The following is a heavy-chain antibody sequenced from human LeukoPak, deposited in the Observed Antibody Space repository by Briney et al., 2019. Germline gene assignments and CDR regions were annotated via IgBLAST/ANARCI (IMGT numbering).Heavy chain of an antibody. CDR3: ARDDTQYATYYFDY. CDR2: ISSSSSYI. V-gene: IGHV3-21*01. J-gene: IGHJ4*02. Sequence: GGSVRLSCAASGFTFSSYSMNWVRQAPGKGLEWVSSISSSSSYIYYADSVKGRFTISRDNAKNSLYLQMNSLRAEDTAVYYCARDDTQYATYYFDYWGQGTLVTVSS. D-gene: IGHD2-2*01. CDR1: GFTFSSYS.